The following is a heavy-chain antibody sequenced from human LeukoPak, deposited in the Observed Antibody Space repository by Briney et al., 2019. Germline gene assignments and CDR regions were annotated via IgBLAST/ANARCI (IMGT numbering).Heavy chain of an antibody. D-gene: IGHD3-22*01. CDR2: TYYKSKWYN. CDR3: ARGHKNINYDSSGYYSSFFDY. CDR1: GDSVSSSTAA. J-gene: IGHJ4*02. V-gene: IGHV6-1*01. Sequence: SQTLSLTCAVSGDSVSSSTAAWNWIRQSPSRGLEWLGRTYYKSKWYNEYAISMKSRITINPDTSRNQFSLQLNSVTPEDTAVYYCARGHKNINYDSSGYYSSFFDYWGQGTLVTVSS.